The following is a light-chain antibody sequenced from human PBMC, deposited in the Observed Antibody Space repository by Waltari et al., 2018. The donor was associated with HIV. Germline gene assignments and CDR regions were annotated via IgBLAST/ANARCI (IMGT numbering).Light chain of an antibody. CDR1: SLRSYY. CDR3: NSRDSSSNRVV. CDR2: GKD. V-gene: IGLV3-19*01. Sequence: SSELTQDPAVSVALGQTVRITCQGDSLRSYYASWYQQKPGKAPALVIYGKDNRPSGTPDRFSGSRSGNTASLTITGAQAEDEADYYCNSRDSSSNRVVFGGGTKLTVL. J-gene: IGLJ2*01.